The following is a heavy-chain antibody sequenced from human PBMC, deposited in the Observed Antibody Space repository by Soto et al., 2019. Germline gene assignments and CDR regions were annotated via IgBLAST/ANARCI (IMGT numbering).Heavy chain of an antibody. CDR2: IWYDGSNK. CDR3: ARGKDTASPYWYFDL. D-gene: IGHD5-18*01. CDR1: GFTFSSYG. Sequence: QVQLVESGGGVVQPGRSLRLSCAASGFTFSSYGMHWVRQAPGKGLEWVAVIWYDGSNKYYADSVKGRFTISRDNSKNTLDLQMNSLRAEDTAVYYCARGKDTASPYWYFDLWGRGTLVTVSS. V-gene: IGHV3-33*01. J-gene: IGHJ2*01.